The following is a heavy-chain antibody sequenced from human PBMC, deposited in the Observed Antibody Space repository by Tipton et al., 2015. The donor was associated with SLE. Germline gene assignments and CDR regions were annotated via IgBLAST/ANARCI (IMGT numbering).Heavy chain of an antibody. CDR2: IDHSGTT. V-gene: IGHV4-34*01. J-gene: IGHJ4*02. CDR3: ARCTIFGVVRGSFDS. CDR1: GGSFSGSY. D-gene: IGHD3-3*01. Sequence: LRLSCAVYGGSFSGSYWSWIRQPPGKGLEWIGEIDHSGTTNQSPSLKSRVTMSVDTSKNQFSLKLTSVTAADTALYYCARCTIFGVVRGSFDSWGQGTLVTVS.